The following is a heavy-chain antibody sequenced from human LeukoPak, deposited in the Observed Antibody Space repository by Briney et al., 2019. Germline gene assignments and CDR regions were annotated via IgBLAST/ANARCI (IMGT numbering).Heavy chain of an antibody. D-gene: IGHD3-10*01. CDR3: ARGRAGNYYNHNDY. J-gene: IGHJ4*01. CDR2: ISGDGSIT. Sequence: GGSLRLSCAASGFTISGYWMHWVRQAPGKGLVWVSRISGDGSITAYADSVKGRFTISRDNAKNTLYLQMNSLRAEDTAEYYCARGRAGNYYNHNDYWGQGTLVTVSS. CDR1: GFTISGYW. V-gene: IGHV3-74*01.